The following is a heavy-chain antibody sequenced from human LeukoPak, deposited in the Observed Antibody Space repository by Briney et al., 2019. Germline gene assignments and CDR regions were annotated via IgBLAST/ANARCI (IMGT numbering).Heavy chain of an antibody. CDR1: GLSVSKNS. CDR3: ARESRGDAFDI. V-gene: IGHV3-66*02. J-gene: IGHJ3*02. D-gene: IGHD2-2*01. Sequence: GGSLRLSCAVSGLSVSKNSINWVRQAPGKGLEWVSVIYAGDSTYYADSVKGRFTISRDNSKNTLYLQMNSLRAEDTAVYYCARESRGDAFDIWGQGTMVTVSS. CDR2: IYAGDST.